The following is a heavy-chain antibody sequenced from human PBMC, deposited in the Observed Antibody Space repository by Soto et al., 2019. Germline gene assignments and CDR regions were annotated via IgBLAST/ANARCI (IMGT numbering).Heavy chain of an antibody. CDR3: AXARGVQLWNYYYYGMDV. V-gene: IGHV4-34*01. Sequence: SGTLSLTCAVYGGSFSCYYWSWIRQPPGKGLEWIGEINHSGSTNYNPSLKSRVTISVDTSKNQFSLTLSSVTAADTAVYYCAXARGVQLWNYYYYGMDVWGQGTTVTVSS. CDR2: INHSGST. D-gene: IGHD5-18*01. J-gene: IGHJ6*01. CDR1: GGSFSCYY.